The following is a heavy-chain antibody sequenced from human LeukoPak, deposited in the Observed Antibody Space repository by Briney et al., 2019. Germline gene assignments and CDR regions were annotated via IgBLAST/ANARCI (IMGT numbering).Heavy chain of an antibody. CDR2: INHSGST. Sequence: SETLSLTCAVFGGSFSGYYWSWIRQPPGMGLEWIGKINHSGSTNYNPSLKSRVTISVDTSKNQFSLKLRSVTAADTAVYYCARELTHFWSGLYMDVWGKGTTVNVSS. CDR3: ARELTHFWSGLYMDV. D-gene: IGHD3-3*02. V-gene: IGHV4-34*01. CDR1: GGSFSGYY. J-gene: IGHJ6*03.